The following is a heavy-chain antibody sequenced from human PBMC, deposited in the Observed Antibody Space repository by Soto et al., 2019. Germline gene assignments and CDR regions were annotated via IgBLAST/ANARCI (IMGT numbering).Heavy chain of an antibody. Sequence: GASLKISCKVSGYIFTSFWIGWVRQMPGKGLEWMGIIYPGDSETRYSPSFEGQVTISVDKSISTAYLQWSSLKASDTAMYYCARSYSSAWFGAEFDYWGQGTLVTVSS. J-gene: IGHJ4*02. CDR3: ARSYSSAWFGAEFDY. CDR1: GYIFTSFW. V-gene: IGHV5-51*01. CDR2: IYPGDSET. D-gene: IGHD6-19*01.